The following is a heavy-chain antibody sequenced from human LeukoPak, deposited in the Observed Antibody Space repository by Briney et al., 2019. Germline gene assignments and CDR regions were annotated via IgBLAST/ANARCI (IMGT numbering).Heavy chain of an antibody. CDR3: ARTTYSGTYSFYFDY. V-gene: IGHV4-4*07. CDR2: MYTSGST. CDR1: GGSISSYY. Sequence: SETLSLTCTVSGGSISSYYWTWIRQSAGKGLEWIGRMYTSGSTKYSPSFESRVTMSGDASKNQFSLKLSSVTAADTAVYYCARTTYSGTYSFYFDYWGQGTVVTVSS. D-gene: IGHD1-26*01. J-gene: IGHJ4*02.